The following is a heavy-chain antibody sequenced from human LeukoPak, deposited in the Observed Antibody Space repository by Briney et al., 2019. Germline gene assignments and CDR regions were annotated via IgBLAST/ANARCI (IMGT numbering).Heavy chain of an antibody. J-gene: IGHJ4*02. CDR1: GYTFTSYA. V-gene: IGHV1-3*03. D-gene: IGHD3-22*01. CDR3: ARGSYYYDSSGYYGY. CDR2: INAGNGNT. Sequence: ASVTVSCKASGYTFTSYAMHWVRQAPGQRLEWMGWINAGNGNTKYSQEFQGRVTITRDTSASTAYMELSSLRSEDMAVYYCARGSYYYDSSGYYGYWGQGTLVTVSS.